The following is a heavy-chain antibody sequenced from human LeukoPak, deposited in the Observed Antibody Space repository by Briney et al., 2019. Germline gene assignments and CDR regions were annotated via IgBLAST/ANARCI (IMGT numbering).Heavy chain of an antibody. V-gene: IGHV4-61*01. J-gene: IGHJ4*02. CDR3: ARGVREYFDY. CDR2: IYYSGST. Sequence: PSETLSLTCAVSGYSISSSYYWSWIRQPPGKGLEWIGYIYYSGSTNYNPSLKSRVTISVDTSKNQFSLKLSSVTAADTAVYYCARGVREYFDYWGQGTLVTVSS. CDR1: GYSISSSYY.